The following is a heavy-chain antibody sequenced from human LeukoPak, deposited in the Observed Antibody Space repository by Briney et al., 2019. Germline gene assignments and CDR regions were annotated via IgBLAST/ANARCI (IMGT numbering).Heavy chain of an antibody. CDR1: GGSISSYY. CDR3: ARGEPYYYGSGTLVDYFDY. D-gene: IGHD3-10*01. J-gene: IGHJ4*02. CDR2: ISYSGST. Sequence: SETLSHSCTVSGGSISSYYWSWIRQPPGKGLEWIGYISYSGSTNYNPSLKSRVTISVDTSKNQSSLKLNSVTAADTAVYYCARGEPYYYGSGTLVDYFDYWGQGTLVTVSS. V-gene: IGHV4-59*01.